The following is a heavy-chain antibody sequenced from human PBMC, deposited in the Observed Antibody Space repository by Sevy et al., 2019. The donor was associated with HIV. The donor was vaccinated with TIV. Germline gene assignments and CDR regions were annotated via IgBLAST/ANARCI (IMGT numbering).Heavy chain of an antibody. CDR2: ISGDSGNT. D-gene: IGHD3-16*02. Sequence: ASVKVSCKTSGYNFTSYSISWVRQAPGQGLEWMGWISGDSGNTNYPQKFQNRVTLTRHTSTSTAYMELRSLKSDDTAVYYCARDLGRYDYVWGTYRVYFFDYWGLGTLVTVSS. J-gene: IGHJ4*02. CDR3: ARDLGRYDYVWGTYRVYFFDY. CDR1: GYNFTSYS. V-gene: IGHV1-18*04.